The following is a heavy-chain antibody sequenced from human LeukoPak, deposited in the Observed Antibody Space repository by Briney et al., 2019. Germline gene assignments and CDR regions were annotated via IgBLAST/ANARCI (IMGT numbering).Heavy chain of an antibody. CDR1: GFTFSGCA. V-gene: IGHV3-23*01. CDR3: AKDRERGYSSSWYID. CDR2: ISGSGGST. Sequence: PGGSLRLSCAASGFTFSGCAMSWVRQAPGKGLEWVSAISGSGGSTYYADSVKGRFTISRDNSKNTLYLQMNSLRAEDTAVYYCAKDRERGYSSSWYIDWGQGTLVTVSS. D-gene: IGHD6-13*01. J-gene: IGHJ4*02.